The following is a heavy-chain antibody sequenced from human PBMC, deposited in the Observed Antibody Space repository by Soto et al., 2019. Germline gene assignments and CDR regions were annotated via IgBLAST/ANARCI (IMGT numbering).Heavy chain of an antibody. J-gene: IGHJ6*02. D-gene: IGHD2-15*01. CDR2: IVVGSGNT. Sequence: QMQLVQSGPEVKKPGTSVKVSCMASGFTFTSSAVQWVRQARGQRLEWIGWIVVGSGNTNYAQKFQERVTITRDMSTSTAYMELSSLRSEDTAVYYCAADTRILSAYYYYGMDVWGQGTTVTVSS. CDR3: AADTRILSAYYYYGMDV. V-gene: IGHV1-58*01. CDR1: GFTFTSSA.